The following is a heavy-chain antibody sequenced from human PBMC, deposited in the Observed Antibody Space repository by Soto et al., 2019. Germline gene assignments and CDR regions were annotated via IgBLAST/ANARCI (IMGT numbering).Heavy chain of an antibody. CDR2: IYYSGST. J-gene: IGHJ3*02. V-gene: IGHV4-59*08. Sequence: SETLSLTCTVSGGSISSYYGSWIRQPPGKGLEWIGYIYYSGSTNYNPSLKSRVTISVDTSKNQFSLKLSSVTAADTAVYYCARVWGYAFDIWGQGTMVTVSS. CDR3: ARVWGYAFDI. D-gene: IGHD7-27*01. CDR1: GGSISSYY.